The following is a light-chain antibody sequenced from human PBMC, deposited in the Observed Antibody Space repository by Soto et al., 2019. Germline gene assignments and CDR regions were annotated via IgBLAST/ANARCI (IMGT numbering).Light chain of an antibody. CDR3: QTWGTGIHVV. J-gene: IGLJ2*01. CDR1: SGHSSYA. Sequence: QAVLTQSPSASASLGASVKLTCTLSSGHSSYAIEWHQQQPEKGPRYLMKLDSDGSHTKGDAIPDRFSGSSSGAERYLTISSLQSEDEADYYCQTWGTGIHVVFGGGTQLTVL. CDR2: LDSDGSH. V-gene: IGLV4-69*01.